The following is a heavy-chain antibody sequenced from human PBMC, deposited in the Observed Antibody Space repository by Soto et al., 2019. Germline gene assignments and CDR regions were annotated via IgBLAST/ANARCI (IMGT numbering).Heavy chain of an antibody. CDR3: ALGATVTTGWFAS. Sequence: EVHLVESGGGLVKPGGSLRLSCAASGFTFSSYNMNWVRQAPGKGLEWVSSISSSRNYIYYADSVKRRFTLSRDNAKHSLSLQMNSLTADDTAVYYCALGATVTTGWFASWGQGPLVTVSS. CDR1: GFTFSSYN. CDR2: ISSSRNYI. D-gene: IGHD4-17*01. J-gene: IGHJ5*01. V-gene: IGHV3-21*01.